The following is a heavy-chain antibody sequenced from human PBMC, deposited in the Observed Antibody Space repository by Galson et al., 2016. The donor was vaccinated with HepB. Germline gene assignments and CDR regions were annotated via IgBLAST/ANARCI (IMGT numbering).Heavy chain of an antibody. V-gene: IGHV4-59*08. J-gene: IGHJ4*02. Sequence: SETLSLTCIVSGGSISSYYWTWIRQPPGKGLEWIGYISYSGRNNYNPSLKSRVTISADTSKNQLSLKLSSVTAADTAVYYCARWGYSLFDYWGRGSLVTVSS. CDR1: GGSISSYY. D-gene: IGHD5-18*01. CDR3: ARWGYSLFDY. CDR2: ISYSGRN.